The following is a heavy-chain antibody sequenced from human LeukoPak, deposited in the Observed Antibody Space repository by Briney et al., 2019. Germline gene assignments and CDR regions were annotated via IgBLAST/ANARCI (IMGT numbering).Heavy chain of an antibody. CDR1: GFTFSSYA. CDR2: ISYDGSNK. V-gene: IGHV3-30*04. J-gene: IGHJ4*02. Sequence: GGSLRLSCAASGFTFSSYAMHWVRQAPGKGLEWVAVISYDGSNKYYADSVKGRFTISRDNSKNTLYLQMNSLRAEDTAVYYCARDFKQQLANFDYWGQGTLVTVFS. CDR3: ARDFKQQLANFDY. D-gene: IGHD6-13*01.